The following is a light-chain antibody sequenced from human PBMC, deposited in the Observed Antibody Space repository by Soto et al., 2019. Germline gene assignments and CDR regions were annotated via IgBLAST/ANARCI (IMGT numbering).Light chain of an antibody. Sequence: DIQMTQSPPTLSASVGDRVTITYRASQSISRWLAWYQQKPGKAPKILIYDASSLESGVPSRFSGSGSGTDFTLTISSLQSEDFTVYSCLQYHNLWAFGQGTKVDI. J-gene: IGKJ1*01. CDR1: QSISRW. CDR3: LQYHNLWA. V-gene: IGKV1-5*01. CDR2: DAS.